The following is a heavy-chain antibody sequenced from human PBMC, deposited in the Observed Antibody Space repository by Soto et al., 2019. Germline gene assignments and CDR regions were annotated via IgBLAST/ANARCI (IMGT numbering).Heavy chain of an antibody. CDR1: GFTFSSYG. CDR3: AVLTYCGGDCYSDNAFDI. V-gene: IGHV3-30*03. D-gene: IGHD2-21*02. J-gene: IGHJ3*02. Sequence: QVQLVESGGGVVQPGRSLRLSCAASGFTFSSYGMHWVRQAPGKGLEWVAVISYDGSNKYYADSVKGRFTISRDNSKNTLYLQMNSLRAEDTAVYYCAVLTYCGGDCYSDNAFDIWGQGTMVTVSS. CDR2: ISYDGSNK.